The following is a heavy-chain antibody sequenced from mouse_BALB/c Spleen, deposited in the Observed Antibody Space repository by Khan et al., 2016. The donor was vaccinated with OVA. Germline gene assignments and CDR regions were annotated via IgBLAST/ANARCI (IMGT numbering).Heavy chain of an antibody. CDR3: ARDGSRDNYAMDY. V-gene: IGHV3-2*02. J-gene: IGHJ4*01. D-gene: IGHD2-3*01. Sequence: EVKLLESGPGLVKPSQSLSLTCTVTGYSITSDYAWNWIRQFPGNKLEWMGYINYSGSTNYNPALKSRISITRDTSKNQFFLQLNSVTTADTATYYCARDGSRDNYAMDYWGQGTSVTVSS. CDR1: GYSITSDYA. CDR2: INYSGST.